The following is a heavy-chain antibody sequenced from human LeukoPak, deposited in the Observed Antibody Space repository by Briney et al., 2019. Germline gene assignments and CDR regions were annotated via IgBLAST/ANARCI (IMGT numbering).Heavy chain of an antibody. CDR3: ARDVAATDY. Sequence: PSETLSLTCTVSGGSISSYYWSWIRQPPGKGLEWIGYIYYSGSTNYNPSLKSRVTISVDTPKNQFSLKLSSVIAADTAVYYCARDVAATDYWGQGTLVTVSS. V-gene: IGHV4-59*01. CDR2: IYYSGST. CDR1: GGSISSYY. D-gene: IGHD2-15*01. J-gene: IGHJ4*02.